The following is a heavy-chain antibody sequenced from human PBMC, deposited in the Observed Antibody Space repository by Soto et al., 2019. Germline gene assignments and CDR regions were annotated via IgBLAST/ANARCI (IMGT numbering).Heavy chain of an antibody. CDR2: TKSDGSGT. CDR3: ARGGFDYGPGRMDV. D-gene: IGHD3-10*01. V-gene: IGHV3-74*01. CDR1: GLTFSNYW. Sequence: EVQLVESGGGLLQPGGSLTLSCTASGLTFSNYWMHWVRQAPGKGLVWVTRTKSDGSGTSYTDSVKGRFTSSRDNAYNTLYLQMSNLRAEDTAVYYCARGGFDYGPGRMDVWGKGTTVIVAS. J-gene: IGHJ6*04.